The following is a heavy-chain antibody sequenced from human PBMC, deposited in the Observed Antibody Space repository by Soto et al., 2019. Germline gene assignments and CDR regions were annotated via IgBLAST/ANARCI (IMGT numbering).Heavy chain of an antibody. V-gene: IGHV3-30*18. Sequence: VQLVESGGGVVQPGRSLRLSCAASGFTFSDYAMHWVRQAPGKGLEWVAVVSHDGRNTHYADSVKGRFTISRDSSKNTVSLEMTSMRAEDTAGYSCAKGGRQWLVTSDFNYWGQGARVTVSS. D-gene: IGHD6-19*01. CDR3: AKGGRQWLVTSDFNY. CDR1: GFTFSDYA. J-gene: IGHJ4*02. CDR2: VSHDGRNT.